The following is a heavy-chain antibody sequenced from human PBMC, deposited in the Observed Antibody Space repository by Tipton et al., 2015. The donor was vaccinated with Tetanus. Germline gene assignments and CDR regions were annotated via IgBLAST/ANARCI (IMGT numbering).Heavy chain of an antibody. J-gene: IGHJ5*02. CDR3: AKDQGGGRGIRWSVYDT. Sequence: TLSLTCTVFGGPVSSGSYSWTYIRHAPGEALEYIGYSLYGKRTHYNPSLKSRLSMSADPAKNQFSLRLTSVTAADTAMYYCAKDQGGGRGIRWSVYDTCAPGPLVTVSS. CDR1: GGPVSSGSYS. D-gene: IGHD4-23*01. CDR2: SLYGKRT. V-gene: IGHV4-61*01.